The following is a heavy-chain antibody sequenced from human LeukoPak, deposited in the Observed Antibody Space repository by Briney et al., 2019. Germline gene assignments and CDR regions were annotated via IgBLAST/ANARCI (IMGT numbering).Heavy chain of an antibody. CDR3: ARVYSGSYWAVFDY. CDR1: GFTFSSYW. J-gene: IGHJ4*02. Sequence: GGSLRLSCAASGFTFSSYWMSWVRQAPGKGLEWVANIKQDGSEKNYVDSVRGRFTISRDNAQNSLYLQMNSLRAEDTAVYYCARVYSGSYWAVFDYWGQGTLVTVSS. D-gene: IGHD1-26*01. CDR2: IKQDGSEK. V-gene: IGHV3-7*04.